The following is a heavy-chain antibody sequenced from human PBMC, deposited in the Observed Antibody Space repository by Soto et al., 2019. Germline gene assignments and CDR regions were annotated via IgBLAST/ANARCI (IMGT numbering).Heavy chain of an antibody. CDR1: GFTFSSYG. J-gene: IGHJ4*02. V-gene: IGHV3-30*18. CDR2: ISYDGSNK. Sequence: QVQLVESGGGVVQPGRSLRLSCAASGFTFSSYGMHWVRQAPGKGLEWVAVISYDGSNKYYADSVKGRFTISRDNSKNTLYLQMNILRAEDTAVYYCAKDLYYYASNGVYYWGQGTLVTVSS. CDR3: AKDLYYYASNGVYY. D-gene: IGHD3-22*01.